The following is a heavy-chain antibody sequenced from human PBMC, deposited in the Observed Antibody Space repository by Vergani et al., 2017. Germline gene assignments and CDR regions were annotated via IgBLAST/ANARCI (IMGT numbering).Heavy chain of an antibody. Sequence: QVQLVESGGGVVQPGRSLRLSCAASGFTFSSYGMNWVRQAPGKGLEWVAVIWYDGSNKYYADSVKGRFTITRDNSKNTLYLQMNSLRAEETAEYYCSRVSTPSSWATYYYYHYGMDVWGQGTTVTVSS. CDR2: IWYDGSNK. CDR1: GFTFSSYG. V-gene: IGHV3-33*01. J-gene: IGHJ6*02. CDR3: SRVSTPSSWATYYYYHYGMDV. D-gene: IGHD6-13*01.